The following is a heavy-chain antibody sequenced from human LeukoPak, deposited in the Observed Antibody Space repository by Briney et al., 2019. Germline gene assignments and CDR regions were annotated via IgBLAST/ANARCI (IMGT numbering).Heavy chain of an antibody. J-gene: IGHJ5*02. V-gene: IGHV4-4*07. CDR2: IYTSGST. Sequence: PSETLSLTCTVSGGSISSYYWNWIRQPAGKGLEWIGRIYTSGSTNYNPSLKSRVTMSVDTSKNQFSLKLSSVTAADTAVYYCAREGVWGYCSGRSCSQFDPWGQGTLVTVSS. CDR3: AREGVWGYCSGRSCSQFDP. CDR1: GGSISSYY. D-gene: IGHD2-15*01.